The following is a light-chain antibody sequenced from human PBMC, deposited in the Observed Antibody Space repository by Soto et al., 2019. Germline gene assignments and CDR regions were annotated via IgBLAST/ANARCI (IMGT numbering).Light chain of an antibody. V-gene: IGKV1-5*03. Sequence: DIQMTQSPSTLSASVGDRVTVTCRASQSISSWLAWYQQKAGKAPKLLIYKASALESGVPSRFSGSGSGTEFNLTISSLEPADFATYYCQHYNTYPWTFGQGTKVEI. CDR2: KAS. CDR3: QHYNTYPWT. J-gene: IGKJ1*01. CDR1: QSISSW.